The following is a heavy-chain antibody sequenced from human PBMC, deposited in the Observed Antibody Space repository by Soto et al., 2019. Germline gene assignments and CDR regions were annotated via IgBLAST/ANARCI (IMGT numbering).Heavy chain of an antibody. CDR3: AKDLMVATRYFDY. D-gene: IGHD5-12*01. CDR2: ISGSGDST. CDR1: GFTFTSYA. V-gene: IGHV3-23*01. J-gene: IGHJ4*02. Sequence: GQSLRLSSAASGFTFTSYAMSWDRQAPGRGLEWVSAISGSGDSTYYADSVKGRFTISRDNSRNTLYLQMNSLRAEDTAVYYCAKDLMVATRYFDYWGQGTLVTVSS.